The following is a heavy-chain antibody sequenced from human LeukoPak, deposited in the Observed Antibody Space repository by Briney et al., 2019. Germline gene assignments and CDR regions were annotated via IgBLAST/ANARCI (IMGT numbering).Heavy chain of an antibody. Sequence: GGSLRLSCAASGFTFSSYAMHWVRPAPGKGLEWVAVISYDGSNKYYADSVKGRFTISRDNSKNTLYLQMNSLRAEDTAVYYCARDPTAGSGWFGRGYFDYWGQGTLVTVSS. CDR2: ISYDGSNK. CDR3: ARDPTAGSGWFGRGYFDY. J-gene: IGHJ4*02. V-gene: IGHV3-30*04. D-gene: IGHD6-19*01. CDR1: GFTFSSYA.